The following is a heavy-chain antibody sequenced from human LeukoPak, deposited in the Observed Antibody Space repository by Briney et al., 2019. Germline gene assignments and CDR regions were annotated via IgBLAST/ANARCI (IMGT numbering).Heavy chain of an antibody. D-gene: IGHD2-15*01. CDR2: IYYSGST. J-gene: IGHJ4*02. CDR1: GGSVSSGSYY. Sequence: SETLSLTCTVSGGSVSSGSYYWSWLRQPPGKGLEWIGYIYYSGSTNYNPSLKSRVTISADTSKNQFSLKLSSVTAADTAVYYCASPYCSGGSCYSYWGQGTLVTVSS. CDR3: ASPYCSGGSCYSY. V-gene: IGHV4-61*01.